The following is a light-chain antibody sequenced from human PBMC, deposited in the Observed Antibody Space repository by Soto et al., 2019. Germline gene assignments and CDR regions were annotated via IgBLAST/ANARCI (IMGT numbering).Light chain of an antibody. CDR1: QSISSW. CDR2: DAS. Sequence: DIQMTPSPSTLSASVGARVTITCRASQSISSWLAWYQQKPGKAPKLLIYDASSLESGVPSRFSGSGSGTEFTLTISSLQPDDFATYYCQQYNSYSLWTFGQGTKVDIK. J-gene: IGKJ1*01. CDR3: QQYNSYSLWT. V-gene: IGKV1-5*01.